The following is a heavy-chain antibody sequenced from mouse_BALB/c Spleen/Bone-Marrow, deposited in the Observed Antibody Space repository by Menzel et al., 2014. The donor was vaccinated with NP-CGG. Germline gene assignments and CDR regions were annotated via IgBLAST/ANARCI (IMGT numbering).Heavy chain of an antibody. Sequence: EVKLMESGGGLVQPGGSLKLSCAASGFTFSSYGMSWVRQTPEKRLELVASINSNGGSTYYPDSVKGRFTISRDNAKNTLSLQMIRLKSEDTAIYYCARGDYCNYVHYFDYWGQGTTLTVSS. CDR1: GFTFSSYG. CDR3: ARGDYCNYVHYFDY. D-gene: IGHD2-1*01. J-gene: IGHJ2*01. V-gene: IGHV5-6-3*01. CDR2: INSNGGST.